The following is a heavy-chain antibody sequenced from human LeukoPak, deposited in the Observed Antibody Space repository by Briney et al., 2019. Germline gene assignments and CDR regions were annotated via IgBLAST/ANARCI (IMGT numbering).Heavy chain of an antibody. CDR2: IAYDGSST. CDR1: GFTFSNYA. Sequence: TGGSLRLSCAASGFTFSNYAIHCVRQAPGKGLELVAVIAYDGSSTVYADSVKGRFTISRDNSKNTLYLQMNSLRTEDTAVYYCARGASTAAKYGMDVWGRGTAVTVSS. D-gene: IGHD2-21*02. J-gene: IGHJ6*02. V-gene: IGHV3-30*04. CDR3: ARGASTAAKYGMDV.